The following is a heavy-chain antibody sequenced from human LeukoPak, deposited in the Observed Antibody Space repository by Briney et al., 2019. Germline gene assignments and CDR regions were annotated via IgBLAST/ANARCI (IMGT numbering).Heavy chain of an antibody. D-gene: IGHD5-18*01. CDR3: ARDGQTAMVYYYYMDV. V-gene: IGHV3-30*04. CDR1: GFTFSTYA. J-gene: IGHJ6*03. CDR2: ISYDGSNK. Sequence: GGSLRLSCAASGFTFSTYAMHWVRQAPGKGLEWVALISYDGSNKYYADSVKGRFTISRDNSKNTLYLQMDSLRAEDTALYYCARDGQTAMVYYYYMDVWGKGTTVTVSS.